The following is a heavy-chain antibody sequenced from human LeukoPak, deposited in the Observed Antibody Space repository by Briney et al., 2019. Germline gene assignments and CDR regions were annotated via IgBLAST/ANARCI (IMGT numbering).Heavy chain of an antibody. J-gene: IGHJ4*02. V-gene: IGHV4-31*03. D-gene: IGHD3-3*02. CDR2: IYYSGST. Sequence: PSQTLSLTCTVSGGSISSGGYYWSWIRQHPGKGLEWIGYIYYSGSTYYNPSLKSRLTISVDTSKNQFSLKLNPVTAADTAVYYCARDRRDSIPRGFDYWGQGTLVTVSS. CDR1: GGSISSGGYY. CDR3: ARDRRDSIPRGFDY.